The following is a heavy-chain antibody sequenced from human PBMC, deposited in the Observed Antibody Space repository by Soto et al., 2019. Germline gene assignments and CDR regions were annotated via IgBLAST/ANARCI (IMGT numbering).Heavy chain of an antibody. Sequence: PGGSLRLSCTASGFTFGDYAMSWFRQAPGKGLEWVGFIRSKAYGGTTECAASVKGRFTISRDDSKSIAYLQMNSLKTEDTAVYYCTRDALYGSGSYYNDIRQKAPIYYMDVWGKGTTVTVSS. V-gene: IGHV3-49*03. CDR2: IRSKAYGGTT. CDR1: GFTFGDYA. D-gene: IGHD3-10*01. CDR3: TRDALYGSGSYYNDIRQKAPIYYMDV. J-gene: IGHJ6*03.